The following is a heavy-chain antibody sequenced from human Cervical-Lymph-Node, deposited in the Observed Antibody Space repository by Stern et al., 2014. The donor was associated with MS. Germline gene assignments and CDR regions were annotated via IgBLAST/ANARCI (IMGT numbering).Heavy chain of an antibody. Sequence: QVQLQDSGPGLVKPSETLSLTCTVSGGSVSSGSYYWSWSRQPPGKGLEGLGGIYYSGSTNYNPSLKSRVTISVDTSKNQFSLKLSSVTAADTAVYYCARSTTSRIEDYFDYWGQGTLVTVSS. D-gene: IGHD2-2*01. V-gene: IGHV4-61*01. CDR3: ARSTTSRIEDYFDY. CDR1: GGSVSSGSYY. CDR2: IYYSGST. J-gene: IGHJ4*02.